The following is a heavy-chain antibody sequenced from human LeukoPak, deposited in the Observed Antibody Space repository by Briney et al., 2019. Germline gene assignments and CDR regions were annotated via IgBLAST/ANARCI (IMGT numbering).Heavy chain of an antibody. Sequence: GASVKVSCKASGYTFTSYGISWVRQAPGQGLEWMGWISAYNGNTNYAQKLQGRVTMTTDTSTSTAYMELRSLRSDDTAVYYCARTYSSSRETYYYYMDVWGKGTTVTVSS. J-gene: IGHJ6*03. D-gene: IGHD6-13*01. CDR3: ARTYSSSRETYYYYMDV. V-gene: IGHV1-18*01. CDR1: GYTFTSYG. CDR2: ISAYNGNT.